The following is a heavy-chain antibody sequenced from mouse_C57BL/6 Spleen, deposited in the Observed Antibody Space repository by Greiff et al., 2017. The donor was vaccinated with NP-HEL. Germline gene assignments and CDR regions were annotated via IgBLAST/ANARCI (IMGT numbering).Heavy chain of an antibody. Sequence: QVQLQQPGAELVKPGASVKLSCKASGYAFSSYWMNWVKQRPGKGLEWIGQIYPGDGDTNYNGKFKGKATLTADKSSSTAYMQLSSLTSEDSAVYFCADYGSSPWFAYWGQGTLVTVSA. J-gene: IGHJ3*01. CDR1: GYAFSSYW. D-gene: IGHD1-1*01. CDR2: IYPGDGDT. CDR3: ADYGSSPWFAY. V-gene: IGHV1-80*01.